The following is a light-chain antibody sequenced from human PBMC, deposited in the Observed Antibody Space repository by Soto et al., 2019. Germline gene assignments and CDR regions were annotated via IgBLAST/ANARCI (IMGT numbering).Light chain of an antibody. CDR2: DDN. CDR3: GSWDSSLTAYV. CDR1: SSNIGGNS. V-gene: IGLV1-51*01. J-gene: IGLJ1*01. Sequence: QSVLTQPPSVSAAPGQKVTISCSGSSSNIGGNSVSWYQQLPGTAPKLLIYDDNKRPSGIPDRFSGSKSGTSATLGITGFQTGDEADYYCGSWDSSLTAYVFGTGNNVPVL.